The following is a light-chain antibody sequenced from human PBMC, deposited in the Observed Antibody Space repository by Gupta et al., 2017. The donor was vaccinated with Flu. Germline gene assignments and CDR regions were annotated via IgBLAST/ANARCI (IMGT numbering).Light chain of an antibody. CDR3: QVWDSSTYHWV. CDR2: GDS. V-gene: IGLV3-21*02. J-gene: IGLJ3*02. CDR1: DIESKS. Sequence: GQTATISCGGNDIESKSVHWYQQKPGQAPVLFVYGDSDRPSGIPQRFSGSNSGNTATLTISRVEAGDEADYYCQVWDSSTYHWVFGGGTKLTVL.